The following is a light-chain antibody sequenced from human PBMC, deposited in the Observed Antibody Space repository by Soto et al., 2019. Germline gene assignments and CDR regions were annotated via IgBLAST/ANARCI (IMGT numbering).Light chain of an antibody. CDR2: WAS. V-gene: IGKV4-1*01. CDR3: QQYFSKPLT. Sequence: DIVMTQSPESLAVSLGERATINCKSSRSVLWSFNNKDFLSWYQQKPGQPPKLLIHWASTRESGVPDRFSGSGSGTDFTLTISSLQAEDVALYYCQQYFSKPLTFGGGTRVEIK. CDR1: RSVLWSFNNKDF. J-gene: IGKJ4*01.